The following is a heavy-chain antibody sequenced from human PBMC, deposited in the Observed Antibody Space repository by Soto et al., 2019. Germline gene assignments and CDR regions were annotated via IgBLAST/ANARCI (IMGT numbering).Heavy chain of an antibody. D-gene: IGHD3-10*01. Sequence: SETLSLTCAVYGGSFSCYYWSWIRQPPGKGLEWVGQINHSGSTNYNPSHKSRVTISVDTSKNQFTLKLSSVTAADTAVYYCARMGFGGWFGELFPWYYYYGMDVWGQGTTVTVSS. CDR1: GGSFSCYY. CDR3: ARMGFGGWFGELFPWYYYYGMDV. J-gene: IGHJ6*02. V-gene: IGHV4-34*01. CDR2: INHSGST.